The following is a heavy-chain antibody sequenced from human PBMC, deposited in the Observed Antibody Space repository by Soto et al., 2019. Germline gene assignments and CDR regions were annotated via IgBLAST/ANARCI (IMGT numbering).Heavy chain of an antibody. Sequence: HGDSLKISCKGSGYSFTSYWISWVRQMPGKGLEWMGRIDPSDSYTNYSPSFQGHVTISADKSISTACLQWSSLKASDTAMYYCARSRGMAVATFDYWGQGTLVTVSS. D-gene: IGHD6-19*01. CDR2: IDPSDSYT. CDR1: GYSFTSYW. J-gene: IGHJ4*02. CDR3: ARSRGMAVATFDY. V-gene: IGHV5-10-1*01.